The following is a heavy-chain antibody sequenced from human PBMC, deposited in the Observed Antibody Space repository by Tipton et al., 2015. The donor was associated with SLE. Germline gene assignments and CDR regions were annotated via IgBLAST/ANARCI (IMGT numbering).Heavy chain of an antibody. V-gene: IGHV4-34*01. CDR3: ARDSGYSSSFDY. CDR2: INHSGST. J-gene: IGHJ4*02. CDR1: GGSFSGYY. D-gene: IGHD6-6*01. Sequence: TLSLTCAVYGGSFSGYYWSWIRQPPGKGLEWIGEINHSGSTYYNPSLKSRVTISVDTSKNQFSLKLSSVTAADTAVYYCARDSGYSSSFDYWGQGTLVTVSS.